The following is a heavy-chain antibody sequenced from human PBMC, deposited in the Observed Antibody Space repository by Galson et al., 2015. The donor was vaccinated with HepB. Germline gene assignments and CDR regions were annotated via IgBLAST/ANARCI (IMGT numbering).Heavy chain of an antibody. J-gene: IGHJ3*02. CDR1: GGSISSSNW. V-gene: IGHV4-4*02. CDR3: ARDEAMSRAFDI. Sequence: SETLSLTCAVSGGSISSSNWWSWVRQPPGKGLEWIGEIYHSGSTNYNPSLKSRVTISVDKSKNQFSLKPSSVTAADTAVYYCARDEAMSRAFDIWGQGTMVTVSS. CDR2: IYHSGST. D-gene: IGHD2-2*01.